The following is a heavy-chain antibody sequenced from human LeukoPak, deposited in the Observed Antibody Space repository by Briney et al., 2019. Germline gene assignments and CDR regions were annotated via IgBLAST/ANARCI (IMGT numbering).Heavy chain of an antibody. CDR2: ISAYNGNT. CDR1: GYTFTSHG. CDR3: ARVPLAVGPYYYYYMDV. V-gene: IGHV1-18*01. J-gene: IGHJ6*03. Sequence: ASVKVSCKASGYTFTSHGISWVRQAPGQGLEWMGWISAYNGNTNYAQKLQGRVTMTTDTSTSTAYMELRSLRSDDTAVYYCARVPLAVGPYYYYYMDVWGKGTTVTVSS.